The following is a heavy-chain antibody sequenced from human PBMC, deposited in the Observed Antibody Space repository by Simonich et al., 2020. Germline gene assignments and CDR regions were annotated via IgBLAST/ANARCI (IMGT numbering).Heavy chain of an antibody. D-gene: IGHD6-13*01. J-gene: IGHJ6*02. CDR1: GYSISSGYY. Sequence: QVQLQESGPGLVKPSETLSLTCAVSGYSISSGYYWGWIRQPPGKGLGWIGSIYHRGGTYYNPPLKSRVTISVDTSKNQFSLKLSSVTAADTAVYYCARVGYSNYYYYGMDVWGQGTTVTVSS. V-gene: IGHV4-38-2*01. CDR2: IYHRGGT. CDR3: ARVGYSNYYYYGMDV.